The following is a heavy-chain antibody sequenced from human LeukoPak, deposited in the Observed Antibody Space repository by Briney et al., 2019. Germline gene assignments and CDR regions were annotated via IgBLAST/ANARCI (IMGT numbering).Heavy chain of an antibody. Sequence: SETLSLTCAVYGGSLRADFWSWIRQPPGKGLEWIGDIHPGGSTKCNPSLESRVTISVDTSKNQFSLRLTSVTAADTAVYYCARAPDRIRFDPWGQGALVTVSS. J-gene: IGHJ5*02. V-gene: IGHV4-34*01. CDR2: IHPGGST. CDR3: ARAPDRIRFDP. D-gene: IGHD1-14*01. CDR1: GGSLRADF.